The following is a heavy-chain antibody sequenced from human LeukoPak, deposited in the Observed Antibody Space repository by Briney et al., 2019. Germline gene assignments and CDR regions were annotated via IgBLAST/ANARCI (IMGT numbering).Heavy chain of an antibody. CDR3: ARGDPGGSSGWFYAHTPYFDY. V-gene: IGHV1-8*01. CDR1: GYTFTSYG. Sequence: ASVKVSCKASGYTFTSYGINWVRQATGQGLEWMGWMNPNSGNTGYAQKFQGRVTMTRNTSISTAYMELSSLRSEDTAVYYCARGDPGGSSGWFYAHTPYFDYWGQGTLVTVSS. CDR2: MNPNSGNT. J-gene: IGHJ4*02. D-gene: IGHD6-19*01.